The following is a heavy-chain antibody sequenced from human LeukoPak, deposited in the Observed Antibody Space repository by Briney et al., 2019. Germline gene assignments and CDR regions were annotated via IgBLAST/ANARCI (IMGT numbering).Heavy chain of an antibody. Sequence: SQTLSLTCTVSGRSISSGDYYWSWLRQPPGKGLEWIGYIYYSGSTYYNPSLESRVTISVDTSKKRFSLKLSSVTAADTAVDNCARSPRRYYDSVDYWGQGTLVTVSS. CDR3: ARSPRRYYDSVDY. CDR1: GRSISSGDYY. V-gene: IGHV4-30-4*08. D-gene: IGHD3-22*01. CDR2: IYYSGST. J-gene: IGHJ4*02.